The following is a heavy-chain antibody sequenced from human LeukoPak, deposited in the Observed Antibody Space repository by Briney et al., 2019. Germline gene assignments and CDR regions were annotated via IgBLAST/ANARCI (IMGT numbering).Heavy chain of an antibody. Sequence: ASVKVSCKASGYTFTSYAMNWVRQAPGQGLEWMGWINPNSGGTNYAQKFQGRVTMTRDTSISTAYMELSRLRSDDTAVYYCARDIYMDVWGKGTTVTVSS. J-gene: IGHJ6*03. CDR2: INPNSGGT. CDR1: GYTFTSYA. V-gene: IGHV1-2*02. CDR3: ARDIYMDV.